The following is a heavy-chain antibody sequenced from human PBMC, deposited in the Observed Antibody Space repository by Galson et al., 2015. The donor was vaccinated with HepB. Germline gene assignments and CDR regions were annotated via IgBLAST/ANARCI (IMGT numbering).Heavy chain of an antibody. J-gene: IGHJ4*02. V-gene: IGHV5-51*01. D-gene: IGHD5-18*01. CDR1: GYSFTSYW. Sequence: QSGAEVKKPGESLKISCKGSGYSFTSYWIGWVRQMPGKGLEWMGIIYPDDSDTRYSPSFQGQVTISRDNAKNSLYLQMNSLRAEDTAVYYCARGRGYSYGYSDYWGQGTLVTVSS. CDR3: ARGRGYSYGYSDY. CDR2: IYPDDSDT.